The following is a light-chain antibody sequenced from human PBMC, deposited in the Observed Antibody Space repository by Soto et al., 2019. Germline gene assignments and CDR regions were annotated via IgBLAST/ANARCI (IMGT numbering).Light chain of an antibody. Sequence: EIVMTQSPVTLSLSPGERATLSCWAGQSVSNNLAWYQQKPGQAPRLLIYGASTRATGIPDRFSGSGSGTDFTLTISRLEPEDFAVYYCQQYGSSGTFGQGTKV. J-gene: IGKJ1*01. CDR2: GAS. CDR1: QSVSNN. V-gene: IGKV3-20*01. CDR3: QQYGSSGT.